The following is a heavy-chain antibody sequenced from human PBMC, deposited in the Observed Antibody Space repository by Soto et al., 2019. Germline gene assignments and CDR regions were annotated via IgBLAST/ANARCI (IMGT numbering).Heavy chain of an antibody. V-gene: IGHV6-1*01. CDR3: ARDGFYAGSGRYSYGYSPPRYYAMDV. J-gene: IGHJ6*02. CDR2: TYYRSKWYN. D-gene: IGHD5-18*01. Sequence: SQTLSLTCAISGDSVSSNSAAWNWIRQSPSRGLEWLGRTYYRSKWYNDYAVSVKSRITINPDTSKNQFSLQLNSVTPEDTAIYYCARDGFYAGSGRYSYGYSPPRYYAMDVWGQGTTVTVSS. CDR1: GDSVSSNSAA.